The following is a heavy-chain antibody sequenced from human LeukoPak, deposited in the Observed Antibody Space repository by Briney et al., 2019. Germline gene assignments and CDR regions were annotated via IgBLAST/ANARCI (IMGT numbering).Heavy chain of an antibody. Sequence: GGSLRLSCTVSGFTVSTNSMSWVRQAPGKGLEWVSFIYSDNTHYSDSVKGRFTISRDNAKNSLYLQMNSLRAEDTAVYYCANTFGYWGQGTLVTVSS. J-gene: IGHJ4*02. CDR2: IYSDNT. CDR3: ANTFGY. CDR1: GFTVSTNS. V-gene: IGHV3-66*01.